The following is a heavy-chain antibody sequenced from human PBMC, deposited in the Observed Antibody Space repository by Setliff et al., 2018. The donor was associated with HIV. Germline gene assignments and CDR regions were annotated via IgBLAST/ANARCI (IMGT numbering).Heavy chain of an antibody. CDR2: IYTSGGT. CDR1: GDSISSDSFF. CDR3: ARVSMVRGVIHYYNYGMDV. V-gene: IGHV4-61*02. J-gene: IGHJ6*02. D-gene: IGHD3-10*01. Sequence: PSETLSLTCTVSGDSISSDSFFWSWIRQPAGKGLEWIGRIYTSGGTNYNPSLKSRVTISIDASKNQFSVKLTSVTAADTAVYYCARVSMVRGVIHYYNYGMDVWGQGTTVTV.